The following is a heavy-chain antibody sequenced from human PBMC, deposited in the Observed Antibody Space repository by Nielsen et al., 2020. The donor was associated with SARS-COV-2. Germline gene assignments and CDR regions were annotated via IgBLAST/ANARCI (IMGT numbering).Heavy chain of an antibody. D-gene: IGHD6-19*01. CDR2: IYPGDSDT. J-gene: IGHJ4*02. V-gene: IGHV5-51*01. CDR1: GYSFTSYW. CDR3: ARQGWYFSTGIDY. Sequence: KVSCKGSGYSFTSYWIGWVRQMPGKGLEWMGIIYPGDSDTRYSPSFQGQVTISADKSISTAYLQWSSLKASDTAMYYCARQGWYFSTGIDYWGQGTLVTVSS.